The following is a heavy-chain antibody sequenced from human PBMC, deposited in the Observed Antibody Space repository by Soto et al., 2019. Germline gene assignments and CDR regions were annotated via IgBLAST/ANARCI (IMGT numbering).Heavy chain of an antibody. D-gene: IGHD3-22*01. J-gene: IGHJ6*02. CDR2: ISGSGDGT. CDR3: TRSRGFGGMDV. V-gene: IGHV3-23*01. CDR1: GFTVNSHV. Sequence: PXGSLRLSCAASGFTVNSHVMSWVRQAPGKGLDWVSSISGSGDGTYYGDSVKGRFTISRDSSSSTVYLEMKNLRGEDTAVYFCTRSRGFGGMDVWGQGTTVTVSS.